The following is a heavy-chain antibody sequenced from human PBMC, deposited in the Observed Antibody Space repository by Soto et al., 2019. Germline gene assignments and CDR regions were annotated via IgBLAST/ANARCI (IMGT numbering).Heavy chain of an antibody. D-gene: IGHD3-3*01. CDR2: IIPIFGTA. CDR1: GGTFSSYA. CDR3: PSFGFLEWLLDI. V-gene: IGHV1-69*01. Sequence: QVQLVQSGAEVKKPGSSVKVSCKASGGTFSSYAISWVRQAPGQGLEWMGGIIPIFGTANYAQKFQGRVTIIADESTSTAYMELSSLRSEDTAVYYCPSFGFLEWLLDIWGQGTMVTVSS. J-gene: IGHJ3*02.